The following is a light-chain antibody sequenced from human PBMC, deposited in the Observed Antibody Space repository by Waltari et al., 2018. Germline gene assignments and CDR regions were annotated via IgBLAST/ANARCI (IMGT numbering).Light chain of an antibody. CDR1: QRVSRA. CDR2: GAS. CDR3: QHYVRLPAT. V-gene: IGKV3-20*01. J-gene: IGKJ1*01. Sequence: EIVLAQSPGTLSLSPGERATLSCRASQRVSRALAWYQQKPGQAPRLLLTGASIRATGSPDRLSGRGSGTDFSLTITRLEPEEFAVYFCQHYVRLPATFGQGTKVEIK.